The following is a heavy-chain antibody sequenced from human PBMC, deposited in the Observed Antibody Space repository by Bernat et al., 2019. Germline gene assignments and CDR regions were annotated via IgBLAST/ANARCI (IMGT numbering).Heavy chain of an antibody. J-gene: IGHJ4*02. Sequence: EVQLVESGGGLVKPGGSLRLSCAASGFTFSSYSMNWVRQAPGKGLEWVSSISSSSSYIYYADSVKGRFTISRDNAKNSLYLQMNSLRAEDTAVYYCARVGYSGYDSYIDYWGQGTLVTVSS. CDR1: GFTFSSYS. CDR2: ISSSSSYI. CDR3: ARVGYSGYDSYIDY. V-gene: IGHV3-21*01. D-gene: IGHD5-12*01.